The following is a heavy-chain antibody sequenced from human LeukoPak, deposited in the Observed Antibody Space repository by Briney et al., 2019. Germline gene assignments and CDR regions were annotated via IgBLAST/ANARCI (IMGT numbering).Heavy chain of an antibody. V-gene: IGHV5-51*01. Sequence: GESLKISWQGSGYSFNSYWIGWVRQMPGKGLEWMGIIYPCDSDTRYSPSFRGQVTISADKSISTAYLQWSSLKASDTAMYYCARHSEGYCSGGSCPTDAFDIWGQGTMVTVSS. D-gene: IGHD2-15*01. J-gene: IGHJ3*02. CDR2: IYPCDSDT. CDR3: ARHSEGYCSGGSCPTDAFDI. CDR1: GYSFNSYW.